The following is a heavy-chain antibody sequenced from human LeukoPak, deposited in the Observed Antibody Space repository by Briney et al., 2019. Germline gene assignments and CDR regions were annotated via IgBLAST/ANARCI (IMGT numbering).Heavy chain of an antibody. Sequence: GASVKVSCKASGYTFTSYDINWVRQATGQGLEWMGWMNPNSGNTGYAQKSQGRVTITRNTSISTAYMELSSLRSEDTAVYYCARVRYCSSTSCYRRYYYYMDVWGKGTTVTVSS. CDR3: ARVRYCSSTSCYRRYYYYMDV. V-gene: IGHV1-8*03. J-gene: IGHJ6*03. CDR2: MNPNSGNT. CDR1: GYTFTSYD. D-gene: IGHD2-2*01.